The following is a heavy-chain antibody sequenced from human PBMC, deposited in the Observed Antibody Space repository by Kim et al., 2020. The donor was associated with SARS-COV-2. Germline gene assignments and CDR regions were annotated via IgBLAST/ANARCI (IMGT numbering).Heavy chain of an antibody. CDR1: GDSVSSNSAA. D-gene: IGHD2-15*01. J-gene: IGHJ4*02. Sequence: SQTLSLTCAISGDSVSSNSAAWNWIRQSPSRGLEWLGRTYYRSKWYNDYAVSLKSRITINPDTSKNQFSLQLNSVTPEDTAVYYCARGDPSLGYCSGGSCYPFDYWGLGSLVTVSS. V-gene: IGHV6-1*01. CDR2: TYYRSKWYN. CDR3: ARGDPSLGYCSGGSCYPFDY.